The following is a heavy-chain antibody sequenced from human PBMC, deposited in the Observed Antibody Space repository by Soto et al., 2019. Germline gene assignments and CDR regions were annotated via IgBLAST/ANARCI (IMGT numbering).Heavy chain of an antibody. D-gene: IGHD4-17*01. CDR2: IIPILGIA. CDR1: GGTFSSYT. J-gene: IGHJ4*02. CDR3: ARWGSYGDYEGFDY. Sequence: QVQLVQSGAEVKKPGSSVKVSCKASGGTFSSYTISWVRQAPGQGLGWMGRIIPILGIANYAQKFQGRVTITADKSTSTAYMELSSLRSEDTAVYYCARWGSYGDYEGFDYWGQGTLVTVSS. V-gene: IGHV1-69*02.